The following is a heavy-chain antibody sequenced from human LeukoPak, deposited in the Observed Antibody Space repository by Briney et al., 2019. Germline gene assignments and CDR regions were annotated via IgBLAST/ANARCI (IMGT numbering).Heavy chain of an antibody. Sequence: SVKVSCKASGDTFSSYAISWVRQAPGQGLEWMGRIIPIFGIANYAQKFRGRVTITADKSTSTAYMELSSLRSEDTAVYYCARYYYDSSGFSQTFFDCWGQGALVTVSS. J-gene: IGHJ4*02. D-gene: IGHD3-22*01. CDR2: IIPIFGIA. CDR1: GDTFSSYA. CDR3: ARYYYDSSGFSQTFFDC. V-gene: IGHV1-69*04.